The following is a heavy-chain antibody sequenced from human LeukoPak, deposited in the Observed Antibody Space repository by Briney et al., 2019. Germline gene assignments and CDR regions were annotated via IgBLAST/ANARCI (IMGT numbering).Heavy chain of an antibody. D-gene: IGHD4-17*01. CDR3: ARDFYGDYSHYYYMDV. V-gene: IGHV3-66*02. Sequence: GGSLRLSCAASGFTVSSNYMSWVRQAPGKGLEWVSVIYSGGSTYYADSVKGRFTISRDNSKNTVYLQMDSLRPEDTAVYYCARDFYGDYSHYYYMDVWGKGTTVTVSS. J-gene: IGHJ6*03. CDR2: IYSGGST. CDR1: GFTVSSNY.